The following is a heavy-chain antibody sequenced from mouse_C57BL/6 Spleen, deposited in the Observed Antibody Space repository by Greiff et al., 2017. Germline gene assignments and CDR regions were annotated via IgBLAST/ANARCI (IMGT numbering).Heavy chain of an antibody. CDR3: ARCYDYDEGFAY. J-gene: IGHJ3*01. D-gene: IGHD2-4*01. Sequence: VQLQQPGAELVRPGSSVKLSCKASGYTFTSYWMDWVKQRPGQGLEWIGNIYPSDSETHYNQKFKDKATLTVDKSSSTAYMQLSSLTSEDSAVYYCARCYDYDEGFAYWDQGTLVTVSA. V-gene: IGHV1-61*01. CDR2: IYPSDSET. CDR1: GYTFTSYW.